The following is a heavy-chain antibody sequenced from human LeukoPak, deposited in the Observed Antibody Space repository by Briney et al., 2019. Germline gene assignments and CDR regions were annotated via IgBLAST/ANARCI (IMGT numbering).Heavy chain of an antibody. Sequence: GGSLRLSCAASGFTFSSYEMNWVRQAPGKGLEWVSYISSSGSTIYYADSVKGRFTISRDNAKNSLYLQMNSLRAEDTAVYYCARDYIWFGGNVFDYWGQGTLVTVSS. D-gene: IGHD3-10*01. CDR2: ISSSGSTI. CDR3: ARDYIWFGGNVFDY. J-gene: IGHJ4*02. CDR1: GFTFSSYE. V-gene: IGHV3-48*03.